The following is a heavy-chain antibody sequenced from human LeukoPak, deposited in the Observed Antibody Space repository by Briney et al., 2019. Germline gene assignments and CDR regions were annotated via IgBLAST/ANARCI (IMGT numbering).Heavy chain of an antibody. D-gene: IGHD1-26*01. V-gene: IGHV3-30*18. J-gene: IGHJ6*02. CDR1: GFTFSSYG. Sequence: PGGSLRLSCAASGFTFSSYGMHWVRQAPGKGLEWVAVISYDGSNKYYADSMKGRFTISRDNSKNTLNLQMNSLRAEDTAVYYCAKEFASLVGATFYYYYGMDVWGQGTTVTVSS. CDR3: AKEFASLVGATFYYYYGMDV. CDR2: ISYDGSNK.